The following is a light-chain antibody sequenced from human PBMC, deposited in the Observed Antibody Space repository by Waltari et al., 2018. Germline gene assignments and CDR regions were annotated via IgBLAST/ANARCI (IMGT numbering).Light chain of an antibody. V-gene: IGLV2-23*02. Sequence: QSALTQPASVSGSPGQSITISCIGTSSDVGGYDLVSWYQQHPGKAPKLLIYEVSKWPSGVSTRFSGSKSGTTASLTISGLQAEDEADYYCCSYVARSFYVFGTGTKVTV. CDR2: EVS. J-gene: IGLJ1*01. CDR3: CSYVARSFYV. CDR1: SSDVGGYDL.